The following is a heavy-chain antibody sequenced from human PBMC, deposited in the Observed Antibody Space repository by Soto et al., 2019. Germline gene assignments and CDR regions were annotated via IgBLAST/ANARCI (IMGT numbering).Heavy chain of an antibody. V-gene: IGHV5-10-1*01. CDR3: ARLGQQLVPLDWFDP. CDR1: GYSFTSYW. D-gene: IGHD6-6*01. Sequence: PGESLKISCQGSGYSFTSYWISWVRQMPGKGLEWMGRIDPSDSYTNYSPSFQGHVTISADKSISTAYLQWSSLKASDTAMYYCARLGQQLVPLDWFDPWGQGTLVTVSS. CDR2: IDPSDSYT. J-gene: IGHJ5*02.